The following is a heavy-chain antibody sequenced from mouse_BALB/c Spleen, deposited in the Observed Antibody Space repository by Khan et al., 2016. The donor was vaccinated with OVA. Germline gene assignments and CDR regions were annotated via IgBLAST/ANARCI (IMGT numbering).Heavy chain of an antibody. CDR1: GFTFSSYG. Sequence: VELVESGGDLVKPGGSLKLSCAASGFTFSSYGMSWVRQTPDKRLEWVATISSGGDYTYYPDSVKGRFTISRDNAKNTLYLQMSSLKSEDTAMYYCASHLTGSFAYWGQGTLVTVSA. V-gene: IGHV5-6*01. D-gene: IGHD4-1*01. J-gene: IGHJ3*01. CDR3: ASHLTGSFAY. CDR2: ISSGGDYT.